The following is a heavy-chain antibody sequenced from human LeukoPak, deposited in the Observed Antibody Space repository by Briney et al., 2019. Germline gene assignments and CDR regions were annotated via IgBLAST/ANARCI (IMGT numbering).Heavy chain of an antibody. CDR2: IRSKAYGGTT. J-gene: IGHJ6*02. D-gene: IGHD5-24*01. CDR3: TRDLPATARYYYYGMDV. Sequence: QAGGSLRLSCAASGFTFSSYSMNWVRQAPGKGLEWVGFIRSKAYGGTTEYAASVKGRFTISRDDSKSIAYLQMNSLKTEDTAVYYCTRDLPATARYYYYGMDVWGQGTTVTVSS. CDR1: GFTFSSYS. V-gene: IGHV3-49*04.